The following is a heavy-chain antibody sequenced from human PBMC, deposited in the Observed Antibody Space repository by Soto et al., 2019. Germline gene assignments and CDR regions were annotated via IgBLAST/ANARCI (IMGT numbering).Heavy chain of an antibody. V-gene: IGHV3-23*01. CDR3: AKVISTDYDY. Sequence: EVQLLESGGGLVQPGGSLRLSCSASGFTFINLAMSWVRQAPGKGLEWVSSISASGGSTNYADSVRGRFTVSRDNSQNTLFLEMNSLRAEDTAVYYCAKVISTDYDYWGQGTLVTVSS. D-gene: IGHD4-17*01. CDR2: ISASGGST. J-gene: IGHJ4*02. CDR1: GFTFINLA.